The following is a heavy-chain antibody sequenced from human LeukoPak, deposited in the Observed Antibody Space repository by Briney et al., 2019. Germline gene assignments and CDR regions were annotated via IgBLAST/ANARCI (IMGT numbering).Heavy chain of an antibody. CDR3: ARSAGMVRGVIIPSSYYYYGMDV. J-gene: IGHJ6*02. CDR1: GYTFTGYY. CDR2: INPNSGGT. D-gene: IGHD3-10*01. V-gene: IGHV1-2*02. Sequence: ASVKVSCKASGYTFTGYYMHWVRQAPGQGLEWMGWINPNSGGTNYAQKFQGRVTMTRDTSISTAYMELSRLRSDDTAVYYCARSAGMVRGVIIPSSYYYYGMDVWGQGTTVTVSS.